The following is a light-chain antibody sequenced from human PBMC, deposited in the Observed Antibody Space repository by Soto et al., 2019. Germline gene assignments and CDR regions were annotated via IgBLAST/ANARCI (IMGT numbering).Light chain of an antibody. V-gene: IGKV3D-20*02. J-gene: IGKJ5*01. Sequence: EIVLTQSPGTLSLSPGERATLSCRATESISSSYLAWYQQNPGQAPRLLIYGASSRATGIPDRFSGSGSGTDFTLTISRLEPEDFAVYYCQQRSASITFGQGTRLEIK. CDR1: ESISSSY. CDR3: QQRSASIT. CDR2: GAS.